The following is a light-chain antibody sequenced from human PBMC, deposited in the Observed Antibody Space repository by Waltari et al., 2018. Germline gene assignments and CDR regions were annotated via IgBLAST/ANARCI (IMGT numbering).Light chain of an antibody. Sequence: QSALTQPASVSGSPGQSITISCTGTNSDIGCYNYVSWYQQHPGKAPKLMIYGVSNRPSGGPNRFSGSKSGDTASLTISGLQAEDEADYYCSSYTSSSTWVFGGGTKVTVL. CDR3: SSYTSSSTWV. CDR2: GVS. J-gene: IGLJ3*02. V-gene: IGLV2-14*01. CDR1: NSDIGCYNY.